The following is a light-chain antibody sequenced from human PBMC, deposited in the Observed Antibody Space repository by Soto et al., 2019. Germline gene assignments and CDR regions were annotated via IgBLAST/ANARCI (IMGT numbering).Light chain of an antibody. CDR1: SSDVGGYNY. CDR3: SSYTSSSTRV. V-gene: IGLV2-14*01. Sequence: QSVLTQPASVSWSPGQSITISCTGTSSDVGGYNYVSWYQHHPGKAPKLMIYEVSNRPSGVSNRFSGSKSGNTASLTISGLQAEDEADYYCSSYTSSSTRVFGTGTKVTVL. CDR2: EVS. J-gene: IGLJ1*01.